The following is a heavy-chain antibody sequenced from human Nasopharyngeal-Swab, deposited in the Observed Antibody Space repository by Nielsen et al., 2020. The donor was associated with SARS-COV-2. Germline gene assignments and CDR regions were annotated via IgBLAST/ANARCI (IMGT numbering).Heavy chain of an antibody. Sequence: KVSCKGSGYSFTSYWIAWVRQMPGKGLEWMGLIYPRDSDTRYSPSFQGQVTISADKSISTAYLQWSSLKASDTAMYYCARGADGYSSYFDFWGQGTLVTVSS. CDR2: IYPRDSDT. J-gene: IGHJ4*02. CDR3: ARGADGYSSYFDF. V-gene: IGHV5-51*01. D-gene: IGHD5-24*01. CDR1: GYSFTSYW.